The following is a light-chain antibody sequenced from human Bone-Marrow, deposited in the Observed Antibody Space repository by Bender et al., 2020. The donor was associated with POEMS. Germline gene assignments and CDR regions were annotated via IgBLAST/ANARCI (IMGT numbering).Light chain of an antibody. V-gene: IGLV6-57*01. CDR2: EDN. CDR1: SGNIASNF. Sequence: NFMLTQPHSVSESPGKTVTISCTRSSGNIASNFVQWYQQRPGSSPTTVIFEDNLRPSGVPDRFSGSVDSSSNSASLTISGLKTGDEADYYCQSYDNNVYVFGTGTKVTVL. CDR3: QSYDNNVYV. J-gene: IGLJ1*01.